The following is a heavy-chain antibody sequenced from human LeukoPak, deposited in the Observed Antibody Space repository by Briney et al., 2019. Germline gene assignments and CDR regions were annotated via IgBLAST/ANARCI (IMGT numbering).Heavy chain of an antibody. J-gene: IGHJ6*03. CDR2: INPNSGGA. V-gene: IGHV1-2*02. CDR3: ARGVTIFGTFKGHYYMDV. D-gene: IGHD3-3*01. CDR1: GYTFTGYY. Sequence: ASVKVSCKASGYTFTGYYMHWVRQAPGQGLEWMGWINPNSGGATYAQKFQGRVTMTRDTSINTAYMELSRLRSDDTAVYYCARGVTIFGTFKGHYYMDVWGKGTTVTVSS.